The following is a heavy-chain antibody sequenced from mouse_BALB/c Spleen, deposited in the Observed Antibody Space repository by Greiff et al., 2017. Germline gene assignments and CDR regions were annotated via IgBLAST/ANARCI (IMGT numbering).Heavy chain of an antibody. CDR1: GYTFTSYW. CDR3: TIMITTLGYFDY. J-gene: IGHJ2*01. CDR2: IYPGSGST. V-gene: IGHV1S22*01. Sequence: LQQPGSELVRPGASVKPSCKASGYTFTSYWMHWVKQRHGQGLEWIGNIYPGSGSTNYDEKFKSKGTLTVDTSSSTAYMHLSSLTSEDSAVYYCTIMITTLGYFDYWGQGTTLTVSS. D-gene: IGHD2-4*01.